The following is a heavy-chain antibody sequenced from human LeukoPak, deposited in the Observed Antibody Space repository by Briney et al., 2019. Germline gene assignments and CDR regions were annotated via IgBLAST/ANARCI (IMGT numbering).Heavy chain of an antibody. J-gene: IGHJ5*02. D-gene: IGHD1-7*01. CDR3: ARDAAITGTTGSWFDP. V-gene: IGHV4-4*07. CDR2: IYTSGST. Sequence: SETLSLTCTVSGGSISSYYWSWIRQPAGKGLEWIGRIYTSGSTNYNPSLKSRVTMSVDTSKNQFSLKLSSVTAADTAVYYCARDAAITGTTGSWFDPWGQGTLDTVSS. CDR1: GGSISSYY.